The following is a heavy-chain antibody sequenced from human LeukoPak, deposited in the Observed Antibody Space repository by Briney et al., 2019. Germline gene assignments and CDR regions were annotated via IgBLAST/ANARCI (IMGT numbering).Heavy chain of an antibody. Sequence: SETLSLTCTVSDGSISSYYWSWIRQPPGKGLEWIGHIYDSGSTNYNPSLKSRVTISVDTSKNQFSLKLSSVTAADTAVYYCAREFSWIGFFDYGAREPWSPSPQ. CDR2: IYDSGST. V-gene: IGHV4-59*01. J-gene: IGHJ4*02. CDR1: DGSISSYY. CDR3: AREFSWIGFFDY. D-gene: IGHD3-3*01.